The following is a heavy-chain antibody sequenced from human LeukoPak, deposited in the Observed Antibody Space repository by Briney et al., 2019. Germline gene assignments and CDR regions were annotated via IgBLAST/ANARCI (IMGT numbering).Heavy chain of an antibody. V-gene: IGHV3-74*01. CDR3: ARVRSGYCPRYFDY. CDR2: INSDGSST. CDR1: GFTFSSYW. D-gene: IGHD3-22*01. J-gene: IGHJ4*02. Sequence: PGGSLRLSCAASGFTFSSYWMHWVRQAPGKGLVWVSRINSDGSSTSYADSVKGRFTISRDNAKNTLYLQMNSLRAEDTAVYYCARVRSGYCPRYFDYWGQGTLATVSS.